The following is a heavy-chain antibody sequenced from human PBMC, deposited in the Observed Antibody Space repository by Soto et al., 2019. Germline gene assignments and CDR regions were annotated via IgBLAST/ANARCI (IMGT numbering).Heavy chain of an antibody. V-gene: IGHV4-59*01. D-gene: IGHD4-17*01. CDR2: IYYSGSP. CDR3: AREDYGGNSGYFDY. Sequence: SETLSLTWSGSGGAIRRGYWSWIRHPPGKGQERSGYIYYSGSPHYPPSLKSRVTISVDTSKNQFSLKLGSVTAADTAVYYCAREDYGGNSGYFDYWGQGTLVTV. J-gene: IGHJ4*02. CDR1: GGAIRRGY.